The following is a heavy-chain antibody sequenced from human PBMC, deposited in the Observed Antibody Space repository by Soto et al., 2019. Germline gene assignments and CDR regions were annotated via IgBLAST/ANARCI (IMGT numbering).Heavy chain of an antibody. Sequence: PSETLSLTCAVYGGSFSGYYWTWIRQPPGKGLEWIGEIAHSGRTNYNPSLKSRVTISVDTSKNQFSLQLSSVTAADTAVYYCARGFSEDSSGYYPQGYGMDVWGQGTTVTVSS. D-gene: IGHD3-22*01. J-gene: IGHJ6*02. V-gene: IGHV4-34*01. CDR3: ARGFSEDSSGYYPQGYGMDV. CDR2: IAHSGRT. CDR1: GGSFSGYY.